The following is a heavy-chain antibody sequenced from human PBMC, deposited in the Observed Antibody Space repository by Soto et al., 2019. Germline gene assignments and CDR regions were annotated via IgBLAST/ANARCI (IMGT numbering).Heavy chain of an antibody. CDR3: ARGPYYDILTGFFSSGMDV. Sequence: QVQLQQWGAGLLKPSETLSLTCAVYGGSFSGYYWSWIRQPPGKGLEWIGEINHSGSTNYNPSLKSRVTISVDTSKNQFALKLSSVTAAHTAVYYCARGPYYDILTGFFSSGMDVWGQGTTVTVSS. D-gene: IGHD3-9*01. V-gene: IGHV4-34*01. CDR1: GGSFSGYY. CDR2: INHSGST. J-gene: IGHJ6*02.